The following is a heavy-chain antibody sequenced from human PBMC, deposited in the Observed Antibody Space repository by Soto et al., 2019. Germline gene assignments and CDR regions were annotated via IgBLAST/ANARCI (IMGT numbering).Heavy chain of an antibody. CDR3: AGYCSSTSCYSSRPVYYYYYMDV. Sequence: EVQLVESGGGLVKPGGSLRLSCAASGFTFSSYSMNWVRQAPGKGLEWVSSISSSSSYIYYADSVKGRFTISRDNAKNSLYLQMNSLRAEDTAVYYCAGYCSSTSCYSSRPVYYYYYMDVWGKGTTVTVSS. J-gene: IGHJ6*03. CDR2: ISSSSSYI. CDR1: GFTFSSYS. D-gene: IGHD2-2*01. V-gene: IGHV3-21*01.